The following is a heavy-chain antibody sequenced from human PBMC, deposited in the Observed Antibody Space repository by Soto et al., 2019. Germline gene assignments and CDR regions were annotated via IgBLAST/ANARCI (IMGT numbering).Heavy chain of an antibody. CDR3: ARGYLGYYDNYGMDV. CDR2: INAGNGNT. D-gene: IGHD3-22*01. CDR1: GYTFTSYA. Sequence: ASVKVSCKASGYTFTSYAMHWVRQAPGQRLEWMGWINAGNGNTKYSQKFQGRVTITRDTSASTAYMELSSLRSEDTAVYYRARGYLGYYDNYGMDVWGQGTTVTVSS. V-gene: IGHV1-3*01. J-gene: IGHJ6*02.